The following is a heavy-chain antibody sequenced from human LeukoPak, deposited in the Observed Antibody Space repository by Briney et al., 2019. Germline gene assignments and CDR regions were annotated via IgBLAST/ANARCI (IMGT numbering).Heavy chain of an antibody. J-gene: IGHJ3*02. V-gene: IGHV3-23*01. Sequence: PGGSLRLSCAASGFTFTNFAMKWVRQAPGKGLEWVADISGGGEHTFYADSVKGRFTISRDDSKNTVYLQMNSLRAEDTAVYYCARWTNFHAFDIWGQGTLVTVSS. CDR1: GFTFTNFA. CDR3: ARWTNFHAFDI. CDR2: ISGGGEHT. D-gene: IGHD1-1*01.